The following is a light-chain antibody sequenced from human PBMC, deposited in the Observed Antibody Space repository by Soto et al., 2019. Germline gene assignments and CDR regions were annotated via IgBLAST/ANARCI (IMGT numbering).Light chain of an antibody. V-gene: IGLV2-14*01. J-gene: IGLJ2*01. CDR3: SSYTSRGTLDVV. Sequence: QSALTQPASVSGSPGQSITISCTGTSSDVGGYNYVSWYQQHPGKAPKLMIYDVSNRTSGVSNRFSGSKSGNTASLTISGLQAEDEAYYYCSSYTSRGTLDVVFGGGTKLTVL. CDR1: SSDVGGYNY. CDR2: DVS.